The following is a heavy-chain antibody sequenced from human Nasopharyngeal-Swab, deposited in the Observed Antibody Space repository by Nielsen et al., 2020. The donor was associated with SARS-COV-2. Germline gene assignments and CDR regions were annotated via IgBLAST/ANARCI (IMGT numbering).Heavy chain of an antibody. Sequence: ASVKVSCKASGYTFTSYDINWVRQATGQGLEWMGWMNPNSGNTGYAQKFQGRVTMTRNTSISTAYMELSSLRSEDTAVYYYLYSSPFRWFDPWGQGTLVTVSS. CDR2: MNPNSGNT. D-gene: IGHD6-13*01. CDR3: LYSSPFRWFDP. J-gene: IGHJ5*02. V-gene: IGHV1-8*01. CDR1: GYTFTSYD.